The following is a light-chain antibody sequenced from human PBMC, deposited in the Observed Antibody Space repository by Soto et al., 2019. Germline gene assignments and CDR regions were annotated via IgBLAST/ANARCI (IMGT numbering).Light chain of an antibody. J-gene: IGLJ2*01. V-gene: IGLV2-11*01. CDR1: TSDVGGYNY. Sequence: QSALTQPRSVSGSPGQSVAISCTTTTSDVGGYNYVSWYQQHPGKAPKLIIYDVNKRPSGVPDRLSGSKSGNTASLTISGLQADDEADYYCCSYTDRYVAFGGGTKLTVL. CDR3: CSYTDRYVA. CDR2: DVN.